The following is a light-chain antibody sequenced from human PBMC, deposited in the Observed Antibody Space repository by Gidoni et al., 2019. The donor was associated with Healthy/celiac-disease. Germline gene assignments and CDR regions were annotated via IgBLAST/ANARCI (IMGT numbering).Light chain of an antibody. J-gene: IGKJ1*01. CDR2: GAS. CDR3: QQYGSSSGA. Sequence: ESVLTQSPGTLSLSPGERATLACRARQAVSNSYLAWYVQKPGQAPRLLIYGASNRATGTPDRFSGSGSGTDFTLTISRLEPEDFATYYCQQYGSSSGAFXQXTKVXIK. CDR1: QAVSNSY. V-gene: IGKV3-20*01.